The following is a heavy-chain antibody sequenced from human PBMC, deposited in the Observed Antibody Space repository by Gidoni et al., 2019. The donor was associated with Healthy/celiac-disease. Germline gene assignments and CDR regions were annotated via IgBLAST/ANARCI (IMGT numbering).Heavy chain of an antibody. CDR2: ISYDGSNK. J-gene: IGHJ6*02. CDR1: GFTFSSYA. D-gene: IGHD1-7*01. CDR3: ARGSGTSSNYYYYYGMDV. V-gene: IGHV3-30*04. Sequence: QVQLVESGGGVVQPGRSLRLSCAASGFTFSSYAMHWVRQAPGKGLEWVAVISYDGSNKYYADSVKGRFTISRDNSKNTLYLQMNSLRAEDTAVYYCARGSGTSSNYYYYYGMDVWGQGTTVTVSS.